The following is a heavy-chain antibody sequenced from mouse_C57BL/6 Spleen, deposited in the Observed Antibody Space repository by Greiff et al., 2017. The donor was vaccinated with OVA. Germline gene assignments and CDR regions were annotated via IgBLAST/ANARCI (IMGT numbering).Heavy chain of an antibody. CDR2: INPNNGGT. CDR3: ARGGGYSYYYAMDY. Sequence: EVQLQQSGPELVKPGASVKISCKASGYTFTDYYMNWVKQSHGKSLEWIGDINPNNGGTSYNQKFKGKATLTVDKSSSTAYMELRSLTSEDSAVYYCARGGGYSYYYAMDYWGQGTSVTVSS. CDR1: GYTFTDYY. J-gene: IGHJ4*01. D-gene: IGHD2-3*01. V-gene: IGHV1-26*01.